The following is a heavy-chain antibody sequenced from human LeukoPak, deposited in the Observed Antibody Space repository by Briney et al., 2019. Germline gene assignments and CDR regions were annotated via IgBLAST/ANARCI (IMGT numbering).Heavy chain of an antibody. V-gene: IGHV1-18*01. CDR1: GYTFTSYG. CDR2: ISAYNGNT. CDR3: ARAGGGSSTSDWFDP. D-gene: IGHD2-2*01. Sequence: ASVKVSCKASGYTFTSYGISWVRQAPGQGLEWIGWISAYNGNTNYAQKLQGRVTMTTDTSTSTAYMELRSLRSDDTAVYYCARAGGGSSTSDWFDPWGQGTLVTVSS. J-gene: IGHJ5*02.